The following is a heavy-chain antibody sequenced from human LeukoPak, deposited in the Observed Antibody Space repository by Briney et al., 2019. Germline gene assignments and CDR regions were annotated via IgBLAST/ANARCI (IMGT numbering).Heavy chain of an antibody. D-gene: IGHD6-13*01. CDR3: TTRDSSSWYFAGY. J-gene: IGHJ4*02. Sequence: PGGSLRLSCAASGFTFSDYIMDWVRQAPGKGLEWVGRIKSKTDGGTTDYAAPVKGRFTISRDDSKNTLYLQMNSLKTEDTAVYYCTTRDSSSWYFAGYWGQGTLVTVSS. CDR1: GFTFSDYI. V-gene: IGHV3-15*01. CDR2: IKSKTDGGTT.